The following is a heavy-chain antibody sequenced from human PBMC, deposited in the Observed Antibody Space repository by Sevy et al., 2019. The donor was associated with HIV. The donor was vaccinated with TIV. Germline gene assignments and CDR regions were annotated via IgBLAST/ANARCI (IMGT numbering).Heavy chain of an antibody. J-gene: IGHJ3*02. V-gene: IGHV1-2*02. Sequence: ASVKVSCKASGYTFTGYYMHWVRQAPGQGLEWMGWINPNSGGTNYAQKFQGRVTMTRDTSISTAYMELSRLRSDETAVYYCARVAVYYDSSGYSPVAFDIWGQGTMVTVSS. CDR1: GYTFTGYY. CDR2: INPNSGGT. CDR3: ARVAVYYDSSGYSPVAFDI. D-gene: IGHD3-22*01.